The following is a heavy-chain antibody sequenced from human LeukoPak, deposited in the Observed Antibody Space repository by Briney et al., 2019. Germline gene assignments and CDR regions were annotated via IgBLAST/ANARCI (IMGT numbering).Heavy chain of an antibody. D-gene: IGHD2-2*01. Sequence: SETLSLTCTVSAGSVSNGNYYWSWIRQPPGKGLEWIGYIYYSGSTNYNPSLKSRVTISVDTSKNQFSLKLSSVTAADTAVYYCAREGSTSRGYGMDVWGQGTTVTVSS. CDR3: AREGSTSRGYGMDV. CDR1: AGSVSNGNYY. J-gene: IGHJ6*02. CDR2: IYYSGST. V-gene: IGHV4-61*01.